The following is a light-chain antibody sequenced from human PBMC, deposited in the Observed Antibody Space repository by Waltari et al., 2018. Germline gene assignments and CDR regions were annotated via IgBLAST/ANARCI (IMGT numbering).Light chain of an antibody. J-gene: IGLJ3*02. CDR2: EDN. CDR3: GSWDSSLGIGV. V-gene: IGLV1-51*01. CDR1: TPNIGNNY. Sequence: QSMLTQAPSVSAAPGQTVTISCPGTTPNIGNNYVPWYQQLPGAAPKIVIYEDNRRPSGIPDRFSGSKSGASATLGITGLQTGDEADYYCGSWDSSLGIGVLGGGTRLTVL.